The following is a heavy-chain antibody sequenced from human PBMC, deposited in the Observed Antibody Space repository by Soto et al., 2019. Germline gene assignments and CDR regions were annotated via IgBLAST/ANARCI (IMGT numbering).Heavy chain of an antibody. CDR2: IVVGSGNT. V-gene: IGHV1-58*01. D-gene: IGHD2-8*01. Sequence: SVKVSCKASGFTFTSSAVQWVRQARGQRLEWIGWIVVGSGNTNYAQKFQERVTITRDMSTSTAYMELSSLRSEDTAVYYCAAPNNGRYYYYGMDVWGQGTTVPVS. J-gene: IGHJ6*02. CDR1: GFTFTSSA. CDR3: AAPNNGRYYYYGMDV.